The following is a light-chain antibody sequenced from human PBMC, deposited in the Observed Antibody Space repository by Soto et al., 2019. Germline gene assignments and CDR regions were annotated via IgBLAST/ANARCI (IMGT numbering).Light chain of an antibody. CDR3: QKFEAYLPRR. V-gene: IGKV1-5*01. CDR1: QSISTW. J-gene: IGKJ1*01. CDR2: DAS. Sequence: EIEVSLTHYALSASVGDRATITCRASQSISTWVAWYQQKPGTAPKLLIYDASTLQSGVPTRYSGSASGKEFTLTISILLHDDVAIYYCQKFEAYLPRRFAHGTKVDNK.